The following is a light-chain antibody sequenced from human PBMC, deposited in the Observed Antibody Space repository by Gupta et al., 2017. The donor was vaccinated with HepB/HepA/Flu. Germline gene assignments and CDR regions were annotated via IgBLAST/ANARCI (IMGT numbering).Light chain of an antibody. V-gene: IGKV3-11*01. CDR1: QSVSTY. Sequence: EVVLTQSPATLSWSPGERATLSCRASQSVSTYLAWYQQKPGQAPRLLIYDASNRATGIPARFSGSGCGTDFTLTVISREPQDFAIYYCRHRYNCPLPFGRGTKVEIK. J-gene: IGKJ4*01. CDR2: DAS. CDR3: RHRYNCPLP.